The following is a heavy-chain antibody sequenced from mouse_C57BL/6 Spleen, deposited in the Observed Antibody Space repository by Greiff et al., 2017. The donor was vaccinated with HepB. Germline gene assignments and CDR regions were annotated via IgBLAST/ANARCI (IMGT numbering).Heavy chain of an antibody. CDR3: ARGRTGTRYFDV. D-gene: IGHD4-1*01. V-gene: IGHV1-80*01. J-gene: IGHJ1*03. CDR1: GYAFSSYW. Sequence: VQLQQSGAELVKPGASVKFSCKASGYAFSSYWMHWVKQRPGKGLEWIGQIYPGDGDTNYNGKFKGKATLTADKSSSTAYMQLSSLTSEDSAVYFCARGRTGTRYFDVWGTGTTVTVSS. CDR2: IYPGDGDT.